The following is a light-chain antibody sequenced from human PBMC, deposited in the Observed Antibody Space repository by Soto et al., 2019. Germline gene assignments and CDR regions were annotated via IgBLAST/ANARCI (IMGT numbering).Light chain of an antibody. CDR1: QSISSY. Sequence: DIQMTQSPSSLSASVGDRVTITCRASQSISSYLNWYQQKPGKAPKLLIYAASSLQSGVPSRFSGSGSWTEFTLTISSLQPEDFATYYCQQSYSTPQTFGQVTKVEIK. CDR3: QQSYSTPQT. CDR2: AAS. V-gene: IGKV1-39*01. J-gene: IGKJ1*01.